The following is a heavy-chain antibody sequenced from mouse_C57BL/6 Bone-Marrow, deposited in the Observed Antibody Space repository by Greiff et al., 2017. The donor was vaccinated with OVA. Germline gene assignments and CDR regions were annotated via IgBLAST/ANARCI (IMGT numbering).Heavy chain of an antibody. CDR2: IYPRSGNT. CDR1: GYTFTSYG. J-gene: IGHJ3*01. CDR3: ARGSSPSWFAY. V-gene: IGHV1-81*01. Sequence: QVQLQQSGAELARPGASVKLSCKASGYTFTSYGISWVKQRTGQGLEWIGEIYPRSGNTYYNAKFKGKATLTADNSSSTAYMELRSLPSEDSAVYFCARGSSPSWFAYWGQGTLVTVSA. D-gene: IGHD1-1*01.